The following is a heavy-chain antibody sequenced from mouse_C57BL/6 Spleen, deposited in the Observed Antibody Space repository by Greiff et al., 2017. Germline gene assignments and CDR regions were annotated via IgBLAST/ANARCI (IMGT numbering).Heavy chain of an antibody. D-gene: IGHD1-1*01. V-gene: IGHV1-80*01. J-gene: IGHJ2*01. CDR3: ARGDYYGSSYKDFDY. Sequence: QVQLQQSGAELVKPGASVKISCKASGYAFSSYWMNWVKQRPGKGLEWIGQIYPGDGDTNYNGKFKGKATLTADKSSSTAYMQLSSLTSEDSAVYVCARGDYYGSSYKDFDYWGQGTTLTVSS. CDR1: GYAFSSYW. CDR2: IYPGDGDT.